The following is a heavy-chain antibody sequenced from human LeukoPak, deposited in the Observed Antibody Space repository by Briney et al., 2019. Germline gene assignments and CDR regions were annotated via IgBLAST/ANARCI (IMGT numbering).Heavy chain of an antibody. CDR2: ISGSGGST. CDR1: GFTFSTYY. CDR3: AKGREYYDSSGYPLNWFDP. V-gene: IGHV3-23*01. D-gene: IGHD3-22*01. Sequence: GGSLRLSCAASGFTFSTYYMSWVRQAPGKGLEGVSAISGSGGSTYYADSVKGRFTISSDNSKNTLYLQMNSLRAEDTAVYYCAKGREYYDSSGYPLNWFDPWGQGTLVTVSS. J-gene: IGHJ5*02.